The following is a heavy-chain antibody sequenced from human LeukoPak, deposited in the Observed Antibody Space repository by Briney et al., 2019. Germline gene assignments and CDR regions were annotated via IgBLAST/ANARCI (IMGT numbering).Heavy chain of an antibody. D-gene: IGHD2-2*01. Sequence: GGSLRLSCAASGFTFNTYGMHWVRQAPGKGLEWVAFIRYDGINKYYAGSVKGRFTISRDNSKNTLYLQMNSLRADDTAVYYCAKDHRPQYLQPYYFDYWGQGTLVTVSS. CDR2: IRYDGINK. J-gene: IGHJ4*02. CDR1: GFTFNTYG. V-gene: IGHV3-30*02. CDR3: AKDHRPQYLQPYYFDY.